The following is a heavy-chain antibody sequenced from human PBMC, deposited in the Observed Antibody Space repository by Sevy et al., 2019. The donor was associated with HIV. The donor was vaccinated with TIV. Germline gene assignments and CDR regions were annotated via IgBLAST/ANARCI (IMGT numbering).Heavy chain of an antibody. CDR3: ARVWAYYYDSSGYPIFDY. V-gene: IGHV1-46*01. CDR1: GYTFTSYY. D-gene: IGHD3-22*01. Sequence: ASVKVSCKASGYTFTSYYMHWVRQAPGQGLEGMGIINPSGGSTSYAQKFQGRVTMTRDTSTSTVYMELSSLRSEDTAVYYCARVWAYYYDSSGYPIFDYWGQGTLVTVSS. J-gene: IGHJ4*02. CDR2: INPSGGST.